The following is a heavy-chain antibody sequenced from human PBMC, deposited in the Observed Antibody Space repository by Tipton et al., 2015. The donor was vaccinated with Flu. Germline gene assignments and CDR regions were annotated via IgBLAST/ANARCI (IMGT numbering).Heavy chain of an antibody. J-gene: IGHJ4*02. D-gene: IGHD2-2*02. CDR3: ARRFWSVVVPAAIPLDY. CDR1: GGSFSGYY. CDR2: INHSGST. V-gene: IGHV4-34*01. Sequence: TLSLTCAVYGGSFSGYYWSWIRQPPGKGLEWIGEINHSGSTNYNPSLKSRVTISVDTSKNQFSLKLSSVTAADTGVYYCARRFWSVVVPAAIPLDYWGQGTLVTVSS.